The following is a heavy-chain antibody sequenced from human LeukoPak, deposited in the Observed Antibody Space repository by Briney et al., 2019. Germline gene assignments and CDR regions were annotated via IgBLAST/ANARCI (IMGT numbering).Heavy chain of an antibody. V-gene: IGHV1-69*05. CDR3: ARGMATKYYYYMDV. D-gene: IGHD5-24*01. J-gene: IGHJ6*03. CDR2: IIPIFGTA. Sequence: SVKVSCKASGYTFTSYDINWVRQATGQGLEWMGGIIPIFGTANYAQKFQGRVTITTDESTSTAYMELSSLRSEDTAVYYCARGMATKYYYYMDVWGKGTTVTVSS. CDR1: GYTFTSYD.